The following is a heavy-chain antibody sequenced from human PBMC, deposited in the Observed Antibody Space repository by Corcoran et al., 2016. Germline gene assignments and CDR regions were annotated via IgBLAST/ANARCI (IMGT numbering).Heavy chain of an antibody. CDR2: IYYSGST. CDR3: ASSPNSSSWYRGYWFDP. CDR1: GGSISSYY. D-gene: IGHD6-13*01. J-gene: IGHJ5*02. V-gene: IGHV4-59*01. Sequence: QVQLQESGPGLVKPSETLSLTCTVSGGSISSYYWSWIRQPPGKGLEWIGYIYYSGSTNYNPSLKSRVTISVDTSKNQFSLKLSSVTAADTAVYYCASSPNSSSWYRGYWFDPWGQGTLVTVSS.